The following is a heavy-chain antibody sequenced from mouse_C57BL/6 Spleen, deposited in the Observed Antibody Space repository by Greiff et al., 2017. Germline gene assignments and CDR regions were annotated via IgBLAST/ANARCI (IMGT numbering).Heavy chain of an antibody. CDR2: ILPGSGST. CDR3: ARYDGYYLFDY. D-gene: IGHD2-3*01. Sequence: QVQLQQSGAELMKPGASVKLSCKATGYTFTGYWIEWVKQRPGHGLEWIGEILPGSGSTNDNEKCKGKATFTADKSSNTAYMQLRSLTTEDSAIYYCARYDGYYLFDYWGQGTTLTVSS. J-gene: IGHJ2*01. CDR1: GYTFTGYW. V-gene: IGHV1-9*01.